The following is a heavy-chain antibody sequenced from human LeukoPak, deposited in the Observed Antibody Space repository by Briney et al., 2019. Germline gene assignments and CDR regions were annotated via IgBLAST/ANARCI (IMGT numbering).Heavy chain of an antibody. V-gene: IGHV3-20*04. CDR1: GFAFSSYE. J-gene: IGHJ3*02. D-gene: IGHD3-22*01. CDR2: INWNGGST. Sequence: GGSLRLSCAASGFAFSSYEMSWVRQAPGKGLEWVSGINWNGGSTGYADSVKGRFTISRDNAKNSLYLQMNSLRAEDTALYYCARAKPTYYYDSSGYHGADAFDIWGQGTMVTVSS. CDR3: ARAKPTYYYDSSGYHGADAFDI.